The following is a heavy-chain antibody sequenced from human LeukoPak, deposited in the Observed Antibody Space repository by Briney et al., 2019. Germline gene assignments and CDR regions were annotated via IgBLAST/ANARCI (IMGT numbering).Heavy chain of an antibody. Sequence: SETLSLTCTVSGGSISGYYWSWIRQPAGKGLEWIGRMSTSGNSNYIPSLVSRVTMSVDTSKDQFSLNLNSVTAADTAVYYCARESGSMRWFDPWGQRTLVTVSS. CDR1: GGSISGYY. D-gene: IGHD6-25*01. CDR2: MSTSGNS. V-gene: IGHV4-4*07. CDR3: ARESGSMRWFDP. J-gene: IGHJ5*02.